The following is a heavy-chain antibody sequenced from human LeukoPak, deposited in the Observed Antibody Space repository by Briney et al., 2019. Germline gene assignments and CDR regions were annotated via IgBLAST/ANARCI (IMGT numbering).Heavy chain of an antibody. CDR2: ISGSGGST. V-gene: IGHV3-23*01. Sequence: GGSLRLSCAASGFTFSSYAMSWVRQAPGKGLEWVSAISGSGGSTYYADSVKGRFTISRDNSKNTLYLQMNSLRAEDTAVYYCAKDRYSYDSSGYWSWFDPWGQGTLVTVSS. D-gene: IGHD3-22*01. CDR3: AKDRYSYDSSGYWSWFDP. CDR1: GFTFSSYA. J-gene: IGHJ5*02.